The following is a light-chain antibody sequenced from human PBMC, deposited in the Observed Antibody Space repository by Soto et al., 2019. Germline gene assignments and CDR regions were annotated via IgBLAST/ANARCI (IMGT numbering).Light chain of an antibody. CDR1: SSDVGSYNL. V-gene: IGLV2-23*02. Sequence: QSVLTQPASVSGSPGQSITISCTGTSSDVGSYNLVSWYQQHPGKAPKLMIYEVSKRPSGVSNRFSGSKSGNTASLTISGLQAEDEADYYCCSYTSTTTRVFGGGTKVTVL. CDR3: CSYTSTTTRV. CDR2: EVS. J-gene: IGLJ2*01.